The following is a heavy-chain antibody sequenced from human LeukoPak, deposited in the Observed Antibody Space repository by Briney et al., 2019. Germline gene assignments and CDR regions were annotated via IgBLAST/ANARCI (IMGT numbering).Heavy chain of an antibody. V-gene: IGHV4-59*01. CDR3: AKLLGEEY. J-gene: IGHJ4*02. Sequence: PSETLSLTCTVSGASFSSYFWSWLRQSPEKGLEWLGYVYHSGSSSSNPSLQSRVTISQDTARNQVSLKMTSATAADTGVYYCAKLLGEEYWGQGTQVGVSS. CDR1: GASFSSYF. CDR2: VYHSGSS. D-gene: IGHD6-6*01.